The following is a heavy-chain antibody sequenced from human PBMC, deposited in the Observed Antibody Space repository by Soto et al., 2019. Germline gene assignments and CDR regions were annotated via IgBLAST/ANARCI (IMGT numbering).Heavy chain of an antibody. CDR3: AADSTLVGATIFDY. V-gene: IGHV1-58*01. CDR2: IVVGSGNT. J-gene: IGHJ4*02. D-gene: IGHD1-26*01. Sequence: SVKVSCKASGFTFTSSAVQWVRQARGQRLEWIGWIVVGSGNTNYAQKFQERVTITRDMSTSTAYMELSSLRSEDTAVYYCAADSTLVGATIFDYWGQGTLVTVSS. CDR1: GFTFTSSA.